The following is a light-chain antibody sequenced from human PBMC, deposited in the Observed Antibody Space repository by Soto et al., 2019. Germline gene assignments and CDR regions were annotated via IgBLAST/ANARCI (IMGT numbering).Light chain of an antibody. CDR3: QQTYSTLSIT. V-gene: IGKV1-39*01. CDR1: ESIARH. CDR2: AAS. J-gene: IGKJ5*01. Sequence: DIQMTQSPSSLSASVGDRVTITCRASESIARHLNWYQQKPGKAPKLLIYAASSLQNGVPSRFRGGGSWTDFTLTISNLQPEDFATYYCQQTYSTLSITFGPGTRREIK.